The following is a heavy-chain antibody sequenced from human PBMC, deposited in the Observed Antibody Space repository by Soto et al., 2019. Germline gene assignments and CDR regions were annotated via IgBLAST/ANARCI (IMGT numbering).Heavy chain of an antibody. J-gene: IGHJ4*02. Sequence: SETLSLTCSVSGASVTSDSYYWSWIRQHPGKGLEWIGYISHTGSAFYNPSLKSRVSISIDTSTDKFSLRLSSLTAADTAVYYCARWELRDFDSWGPGTLVTVSS. D-gene: IGHD1-7*01. CDR1: GASVTSDSYY. V-gene: IGHV4-31*03. CDR3: ARWELRDFDS. CDR2: ISHTGSA.